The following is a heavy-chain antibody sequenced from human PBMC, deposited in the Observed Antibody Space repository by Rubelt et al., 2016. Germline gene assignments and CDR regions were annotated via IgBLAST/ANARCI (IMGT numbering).Heavy chain of an antibody. D-gene: IGHD3-16*01. Sequence: AISGSGGSTYYADSVKGRFTISRDNSKSTLYLQMNSLRAEDTAVYYCASPKGDGAFDIWGQGTMVTVSS. V-gene: IGHV3-23*01. CDR3: ASPKGDGAFDI. CDR2: ISGSGGST. J-gene: IGHJ3*02.